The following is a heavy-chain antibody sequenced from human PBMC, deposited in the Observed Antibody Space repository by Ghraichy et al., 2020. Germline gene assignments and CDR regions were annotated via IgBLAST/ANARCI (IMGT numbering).Heavy chain of an antibody. J-gene: IGHJ4*02. D-gene: IGHD3-3*01. Sequence: GSLRLSCAASGFTFSSYAMHWVRRAPGKGLEWVAVISYDGSNKYYADSVKGRFTISRDNSKNTLYLQMNSLRAEDTAVYYCARDYKGGVVTLDYWGQGTLVTVSS. CDR3: ARDYKGGVVTLDY. V-gene: IGHV3-30-3*01. CDR2: ISYDGSNK. CDR1: GFTFSSYA.